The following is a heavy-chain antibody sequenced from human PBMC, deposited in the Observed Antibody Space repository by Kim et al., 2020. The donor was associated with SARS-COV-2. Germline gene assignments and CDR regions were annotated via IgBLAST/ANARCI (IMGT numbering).Heavy chain of an antibody. CDR3: ARGAWYYYDSSGYQY. Sequence: PSLKSRVTISVDTSKNQFSLKLSSVTAADTAVYYCARGAWYYYDSSGYQYWGQGTLVTVSS. V-gene: IGHV4-34*01. D-gene: IGHD3-22*01. J-gene: IGHJ4*02.